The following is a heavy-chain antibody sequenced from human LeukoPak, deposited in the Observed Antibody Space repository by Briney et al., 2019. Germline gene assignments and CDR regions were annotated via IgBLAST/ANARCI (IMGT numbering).Heavy chain of an antibody. V-gene: IGHV1-69*05. J-gene: IGHJ4*02. CDR2: IIPIFGTA. CDR1: GGTFSSYA. D-gene: IGHD2-21*02. CDR3: ARAALAYCGGDCYSIGGYFDY. Sequence: ASVKASSKASGGTFSSYAIRWVRQAPAQGLESRGGIIPIFGTANYAQKFQGRVTITTDESTSTAYMELSSLRSEDTAVYYCARAALAYCGGDCYSIGGYFDYWGQGTLVTVSS.